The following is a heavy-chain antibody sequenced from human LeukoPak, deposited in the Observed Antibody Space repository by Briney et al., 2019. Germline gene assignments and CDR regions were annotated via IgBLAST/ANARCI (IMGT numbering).Heavy chain of an antibody. CDR2: IRSKANSYAT. Sequence: GGSLSLSCAASGFTFSGSAMHWVRQASGKGLEWVGRIRSKANSYATAYAASVKGRFTISRDDSKNTAYLQMNSLKTEDTAVYYCTSRPILHSYYYGMDVWGQGTMVTVSS. CDR3: TSRPILHSYYYGMDV. CDR1: GFTFSGSA. J-gene: IGHJ6*02. V-gene: IGHV3-73*01. D-gene: IGHD2/OR15-2a*01.